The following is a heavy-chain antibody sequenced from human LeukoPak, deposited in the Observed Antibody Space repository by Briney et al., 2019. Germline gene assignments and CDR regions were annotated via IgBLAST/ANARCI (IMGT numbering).Heavy chain of an antibody. J-gene: IGHJ3*02. CDR1: GASTSHFY. D-gene: IGHD5-12*01. CDR3: ARSAEWLRNAFDI. Sequence: SETLSLSCTVSGASTSHFYWNWIRQPPGKGLEWIGYMHDSGSTKHNPSLKSRVSISIDTSKNQVPLQLTSVTAADTAIYYCARSAEWLRNAFDIWGQGTVVSVSS. V-gene: IGHV4-59*01. CDR2: MHDSGST.